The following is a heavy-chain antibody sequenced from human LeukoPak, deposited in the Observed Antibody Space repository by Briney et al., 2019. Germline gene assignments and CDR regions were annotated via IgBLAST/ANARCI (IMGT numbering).Heavy chain of an antibody. CDR1: GYSISSGYY. CDR2: ICHSRCT. CDR3: ARRQWELIAY. D-gene: IGHD1-26*01. J-gene: IGHJ4*02. V-gene: IGHV4-38-2*01. Sequence: SETLSLTCAVSGYSISSGYYWGWIRQPPGKGLEWIGSICHSRCTYYNPSLKSRVTISVDTSKNQLSLQLNRLSAADTSVYYFARRQWELIAYWGQGTLVTVS.